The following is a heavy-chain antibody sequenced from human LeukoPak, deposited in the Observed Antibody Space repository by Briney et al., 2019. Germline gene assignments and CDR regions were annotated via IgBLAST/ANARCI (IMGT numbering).Heavy chain of an antibody. CDR2: INPGSGGT. V-gene: IGHV1-2*02. CDR3: ARAYEFYFDY. J-gene: IGHJ4*02. D-gene: IGHD3-16*01. Sequence: PEASVKVSCKASGYTFTSYYLLWVRQAPGQGLEWMGWINPGSGGTIYAQNFQGRVTMTRVTSISTAYLELSWLTSDDTAVFFCARAYEFYFDYWGQGTLVTVSS. CDR1: GYTFTSYY.